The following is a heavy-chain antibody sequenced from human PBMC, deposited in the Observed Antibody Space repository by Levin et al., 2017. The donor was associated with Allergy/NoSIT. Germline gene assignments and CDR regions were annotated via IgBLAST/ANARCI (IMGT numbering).Heavy chain of an antibody. J-gene: IGHJ6*02. CDR2: ISWNSGSI. CDR3: AKDMGDYVWGSPRHGMDV. CDR1: GFTFDDYA. Sequence: GGSLRLSCAASGFTFDDYAMHWVRQAPGKGLEWVSGISWNSGSIGYADSVKGRFTISRDNAKNSLYLQMNSLRAEDTALYYCAKDMGDYVWGSPRHGMDVWGQGTTVTVSS. V-gene: IGHV3-9*01. D-gene: IGHD3-16*01.